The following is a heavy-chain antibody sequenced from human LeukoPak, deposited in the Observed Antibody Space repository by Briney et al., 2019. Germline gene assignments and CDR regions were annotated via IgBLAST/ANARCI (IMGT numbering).Heavy chain of an antibody. CDR3: ARDPQSGLTGTTFFYFDN. CDR2: ISSKGITI. J-gene: IGHJ4*02. CDR1: GFTFSNHE. Sequence: PGGSLRLSCAASGFTFSNHEMNWVRQAPGKGLEWVSYISSKGITIYYADSVKGRFTISRDNAKNSLYLQMNSLRVEDTAVYYCARDPQSGLTGTTFFYFDNWGQGTLVAVSS. D-gene: IGHD1-20*01. V-gene: IGHV3-48*03.